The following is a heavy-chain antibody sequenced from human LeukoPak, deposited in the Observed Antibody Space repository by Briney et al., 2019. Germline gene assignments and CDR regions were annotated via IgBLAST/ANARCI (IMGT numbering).Heavy chain of an antibody. Sequence: SETLSLTCAVYGGSFSGYYWSWICQPPGKGLEWIGEINHSGSTNYNPSLKSRVTISVDTSKNQFSLKLSSVTAADTAVYYCARGSSSSWYWFDPWGQGTLVTVSS. CDR3: ARGSSSSWYWFDP. J-gene: IGHJ5*02. CDR1: GGSFSGYY. D-gene: IGHD6-13*01. CDR2: INHSGST. V-gene: IGHV4-34*01.